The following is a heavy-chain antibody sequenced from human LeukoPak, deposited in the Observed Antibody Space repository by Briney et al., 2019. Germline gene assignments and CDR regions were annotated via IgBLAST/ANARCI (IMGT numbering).Heavy chain of an antibody. V-gene: IGHV1-2*02. CDR1: GYSFSDYY. CDR2: INPDNGGT. D-gene: IGHD5/OR15-5a*01. J-gene: IGHJ5*02. CDR3: VRESRVGNWFDP. Sequence: PPVKVSCKASGYSFSDYYVHRLRQAPGQGLEWMGWINPDNGGTNYAQNFQGRVTMSRDTSISTVYMDLSRLTSDHTAVFYCVRESRVGNWFDPWGQGTQVSASS.